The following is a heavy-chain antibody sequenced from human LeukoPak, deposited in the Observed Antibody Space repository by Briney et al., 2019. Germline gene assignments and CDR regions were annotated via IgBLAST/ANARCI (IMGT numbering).Heavy chain of an antibody. Sequence: GRSLRLSCAASGFTFDDYAMHWVRQAPGKGLEWVSAISSSGSSIYYADSVKGRFTISRDSAKSSQYLQMNSLRAEDTAVYYCASEGYWGQGTLVTVSS. J-gene: IGHJ4*02. CDR2: ISSSGSSI. CDR3: ASEGY. CDR1: GFTFDDYA. V-gene: IGHV3-21*01.